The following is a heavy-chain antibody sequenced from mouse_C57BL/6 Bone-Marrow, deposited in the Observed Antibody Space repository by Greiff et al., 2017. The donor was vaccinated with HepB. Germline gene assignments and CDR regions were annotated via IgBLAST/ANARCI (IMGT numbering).Heavy chain of an antibody. V-gene: IGHV5-12*01. D-gene: IGHD2-5*01. CDR3: ARQSNYGSWFAY. CDR1: GFTFSDYY. Sequence: EVKLVESGGGLVQPGGSLKLSCAASGFTFSDYYMYWVRQTPEKRLEWVAYISTGGGSTYYPDTVKGRFTISRDNAKNTLYLQMSRLKSEDTAMYYCARQSNYGSWFAYWGQGTLVTVSA. CDR2: ISTGGGST. J-gene: IGHJ3*01.